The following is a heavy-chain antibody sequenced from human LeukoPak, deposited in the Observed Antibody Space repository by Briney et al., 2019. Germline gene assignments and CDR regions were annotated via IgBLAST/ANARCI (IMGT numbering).Heavy chain of an antibody. CDR1: GGSFSGYY. CDR2: INHSGST. V-gene: IGHV4-34*01. D-gene: IGHD2-21*01. Sequence: SETLSLTCAVYGGSFSGYYWSWIRQPPGKGLEWIGEINHSGSTNYNPSLKSRVTISVDTSKNQFSLKLSSVTAADTAVYYCVLASRRRHTRYYFDYWGQGTLVTVSS. J-gene: IGHJ4*02. CDR3: VLASRRRHTRYYFDY.